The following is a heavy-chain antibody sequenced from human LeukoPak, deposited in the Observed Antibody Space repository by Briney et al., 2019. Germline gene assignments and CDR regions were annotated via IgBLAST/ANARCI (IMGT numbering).Heavy chain of an antibody. D-gene: IGHD3-10*01. J-gene: IGHJ6*04. V-gene: IGHV1-24*01. CDR3: AAPKPGELRLGYYYYYGMDV. CDR2: FDPEDGET. Sequence: GASVKVSCKVSGYTLTELSMHWVRQAPGKGLEWMGGFDPEDGETIYAQKFQGRVTMTEDTSTDTAYMELSSLRSEDTAVYYCAAPKPGELRLGYYYYYGMDVWGKGTTVTVSS. CDR1: GYTLTELS.